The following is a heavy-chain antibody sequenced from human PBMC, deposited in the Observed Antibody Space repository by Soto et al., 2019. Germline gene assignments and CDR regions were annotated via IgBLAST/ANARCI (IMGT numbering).Heavy chain of an antibody. J-gene: IGHJ4*02. Sequence: SETLSLTCTVSGGSIPGYYWSWVRQPPGQGLEWIGHIYYSGSTQHNPSLQSRVTISLDTSSSRFSLDLTSVTAADTAIYYCARHVLRNNLFDSWGQGILVTVSS. CDR1: GGSIPGYY. CDR2: IYYSGST. D-gene: IGHD1-20*01. V-gene: IGHV4-59*08. CDR3: ARHVLRNNLFDS.